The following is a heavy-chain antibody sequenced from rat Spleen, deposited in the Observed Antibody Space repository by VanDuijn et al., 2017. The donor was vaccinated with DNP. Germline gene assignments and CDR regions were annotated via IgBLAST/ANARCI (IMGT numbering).Heavy chain of an antibody. CDR3: ARHTTGITDY. D-gene: IGHD1-9*01. CDR1: GFTFSDYN. V-gene: IGHV5-7*01. Sequence: EVQLVESGGGLVQPGRSLKLSCAASGFTFSDYNMAWVRQAPKKGLEWVATISYDGSSTYYRDSVKGRFTISRDNAKSTLYLQMDSLRSEDTATYYCARHTTGITDYWGQGVMVTVSS. J-gene: IGHJ2*01. CDR2: ISYDGSST.